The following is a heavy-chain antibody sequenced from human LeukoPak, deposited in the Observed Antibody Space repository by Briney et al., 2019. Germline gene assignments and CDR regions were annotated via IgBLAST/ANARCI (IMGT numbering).Heavy chain of an antibody. V-gene: IGHV4-39*01. CDR3: ARHEAYCSSTTCYHLYNWFDP. CDR1: GGSINRRSYY. Sequence: SETLSLTCTVSGGSINRRSYYWGWIRQPPGKGLEWIGSIYYGGSTYYAPSLKSRVTISVDTSKNQFSLKLSSVTAADTAVYYCARHEAYCSSTTCYHLYNWFDPWGQGTLVTVSS. J-gene: IGHJ5*02. D-gene: IGHD2-2*01. CDR2: IYYGGST.